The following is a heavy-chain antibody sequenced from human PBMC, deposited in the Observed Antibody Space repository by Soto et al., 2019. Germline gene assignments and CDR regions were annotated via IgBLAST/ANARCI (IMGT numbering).Heavy chain of an antibody. V-gene: IGHV4-34*01. CDR1: GGSFSGYY. D-gene: IGHD3-10*01. CDR2: INHSGST. J-gene: IGHJ6*03. Sequence: SETLSLTCAVYGGSFSGYYWSWIRQPPGKGLEWIGEINHSGSTNYNPSLKSRVTISVDTSKNQFSLKLSSVIAADTAVYYCARGGGSGSYRAYYYYYMDVWGKGTTVTVSS. CDR3: ARGGGSGSYRAYYYYYMDV.